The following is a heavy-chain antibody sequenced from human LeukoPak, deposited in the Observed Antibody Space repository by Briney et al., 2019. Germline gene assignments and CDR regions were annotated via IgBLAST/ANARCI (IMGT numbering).Heavy chain of an antibody. J-gene: IGHJ5*02. CDR2: IYYSGST. CDR1: GGSISSSSYY. V-gene: IGHV4-39*07. CDR3: ARGSATIFGVVRFDP. D-gene: IGHD3-3*01. Sequence: SETLSLTCTVSGGSISSSSYYWGWIRQPPGKGLEWIGSIYYSGSTNYNPSLKSRVTISVDTSKNQFSLKLSSATAADTAVYYCARGSATIFGVVRFDPWGQGTLVTVSS.